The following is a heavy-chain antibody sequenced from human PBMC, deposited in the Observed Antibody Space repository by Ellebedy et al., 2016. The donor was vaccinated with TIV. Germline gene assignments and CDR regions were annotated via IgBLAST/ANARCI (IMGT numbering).Heavy chain of an antibody. CDR3: TQGAWLDS. J-gene: IGHJ4*02. V-gene: IGHV3-23*01. Sequence: GESLKISXAASEFSFSTFDMSWVRQAPGKGLDWVSVIYAHDGSTHYANSVKGRFTISKDNSKNTLYLEMNNLRVEDTAIYSCTQGAWLDSWGQGTLVTVSS. CDR2: IYAHDGST. CDR1: EFSFSTFD.